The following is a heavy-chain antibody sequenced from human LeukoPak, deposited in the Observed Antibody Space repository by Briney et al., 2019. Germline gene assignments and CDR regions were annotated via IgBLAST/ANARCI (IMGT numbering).Heavy chain of an antibody. J-gene: IGHJ3*02. Sequence: ASVKVSCKASGYTFTSYAMHWVRQAPGQRLEWMGWINAANGNTKYSQKFQGRVTITRDTSASTGYMELSSLRFEDTAVYYCARDKGPYSSGWNDAFEIWGQGTMVTVSS. V-gene: IGHV1-3*01. CDR2: INAANGNT. CDR3: ARDKGPYSSGWNDAFEI. D-gene: IGHD6-19*01. CDR1: GYTFTSYA.